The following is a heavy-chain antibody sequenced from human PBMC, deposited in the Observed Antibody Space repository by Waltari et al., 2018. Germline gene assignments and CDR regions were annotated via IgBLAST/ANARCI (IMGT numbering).Heavy chain of an antibody. Sequence: QLQLQESGPGLVKPSETLSLTCTVSGGSISSSSYYWGWIRQPPGKGLEWIGSIYYSGSTYYNPSLKSRVTISVDTSKNQFSLKLSSVTAADTAVYYCARVLYGDYVRGGYYFDYWGQGTLVTVSS. CDR1: GGSISSSSYY. CDR2: IYYSGST. J-gene: IGHJ4*02. V-gene: IGHV4-39*07. D-gene: IGHD4-17*01. CDR3: ARVLYGDYVRGGYYFDY.